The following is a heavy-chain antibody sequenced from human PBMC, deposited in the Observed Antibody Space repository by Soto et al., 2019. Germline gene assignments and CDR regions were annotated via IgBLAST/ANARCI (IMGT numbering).Heavy chain of an antibody. CDR1: GFTFSDYY. J-gene: IGHJ4*02. D-gene: IGHD6-6*01. CDR3: AREGNLEYSRSVGETDY. Sequence: GGSLRLSCAASGFTFSDYYMSWIRQAPGKGLEWVSYISSSGSTIYYADSVKGRFTISRDNAKNSLYLQMNSLRAEDTAVYYCAREGNLEYSRSVGETDYGGQGTRVTVSS. V-gene: IGHV3-11*01. CDR2: ISSSGSTI.